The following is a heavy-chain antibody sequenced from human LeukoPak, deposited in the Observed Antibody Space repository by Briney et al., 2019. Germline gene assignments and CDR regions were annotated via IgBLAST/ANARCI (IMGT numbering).Heavy chain of an antibody. CDR1: GFTFSSYG. CDR2: IWYDGSNK. Sequence: PGGSLRLSCAASGFTFSSYGMHWVRQAPGKGLEWVAVIWYDGSNKYYADSVKGRFTISRDNSKNTLYLQMNSLRAEDTAVHYCARDEDSMHLGYWGQGTLVTVSS. V-gene: IGHV3-33*08. J-gene: IGHJ4*02. CDR3: ARDEDSMHLGY. D-gene: IGHD3-3*02.